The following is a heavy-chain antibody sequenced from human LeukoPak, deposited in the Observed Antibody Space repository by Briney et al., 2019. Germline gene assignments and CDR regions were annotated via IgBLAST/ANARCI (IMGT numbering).Heavy chain of an antibody. CDR1: GITLSNYA. Sequence: GGSLRLSCVVSGITLSNYAMSWVRQAPGKGLEWVSGISGSAGGTNYADSVKGRFTISRDNSMNTMYLQMNSLRAEDTAVYFCAKRGIVIRGLLIIGFHKEAYYFDSWGQGTLVTVSS. J-gene: IGHJ4*02. CDR3: AKRGIVIRGLLIIGFHKEAYYFDS. D-gene: IGHD3-10*01. V-gene: IGHV3-23*01. CDR2: ISGSAGGT.